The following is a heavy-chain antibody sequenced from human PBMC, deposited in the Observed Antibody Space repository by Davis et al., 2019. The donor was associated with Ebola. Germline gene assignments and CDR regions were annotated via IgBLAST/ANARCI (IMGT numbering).Heavy chain of an antibody. CDR2: INQDGSDK. Sequence: GGSLRLSCAASGFGFSFHRMGWVRQAPGKGLEWVANINQDGSDKSYLDSVKGRFTISRHNANNSLFLEMNSLRVEDTAVYYCARARSPSLAGSGYYYFDYWGQGVQVTVSS. CDR3: ARARSPSLAGSGYYYFDY. V-gene: IGHV3-7*03. J-gene: IGHJ4*02. CDR1: GFGFSFHR. D-gene: IGHD5-12*01.